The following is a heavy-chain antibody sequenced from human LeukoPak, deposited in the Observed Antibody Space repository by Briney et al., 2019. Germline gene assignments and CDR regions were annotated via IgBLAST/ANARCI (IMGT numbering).Heavy chain of an antibody. CDR3: ARQYYYDSSGYYLGYYFDY. J-gene: IGHJ4*02. CDR2: IYYSGST. D-gene: IGHD3-22*01. V-gene: IGHV4-31*03. CDR1: GGSISSGGYY. Sequence: SETLSLTCTVSGGSISSGGYYWSWIRQHPGKGLEWIGYIYYSGSTYYNPSLKSRVTISVDTSKNQFSLKLNSVTAADTAVYYCARQYYYDSSGYYLGYYFDYWGQGTLVTVSS.